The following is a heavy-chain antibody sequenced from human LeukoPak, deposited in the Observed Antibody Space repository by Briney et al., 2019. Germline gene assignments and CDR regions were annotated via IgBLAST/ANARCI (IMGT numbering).Heavy chain of an antibody. V-gene: IGHV3-11*01. Sequence: GRSLRLSCAASGFTFSDYYMSWIRQAPGKGLEWVSYISSSGSTIYYADSVKGRFTIYRDNAKNSLYLQMNSLRAEDTAVYYCARQWYSSGWRRKHLDYWGQGTLVTVSS. CDR3: ARQWYSSGWRRKHLDY. CDR2: ISSSGSTI. J-gene: IGHJ4*02. D-gene: IGHD6-19*01. CDR1: GFTFSDYY.